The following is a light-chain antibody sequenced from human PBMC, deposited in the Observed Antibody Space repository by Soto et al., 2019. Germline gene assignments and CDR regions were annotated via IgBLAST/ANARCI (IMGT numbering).Light chain of an antibody. CDR2: AAS. Sequence: DIQMTQSPSSLSASVGDRVTITCRASQAISKYVAWYQQKPGKVPQVLIYAASTLQSGVPSRFSGSGSGTDFTLTISSLQPEDVATYYCQNYDSAPPFTFGPGTKVEI. J-gene: IGKJ3*01. CDR1: QAISKY. CDR3: QNYDSAPPFT. V-gene: IGKV1-27*01.